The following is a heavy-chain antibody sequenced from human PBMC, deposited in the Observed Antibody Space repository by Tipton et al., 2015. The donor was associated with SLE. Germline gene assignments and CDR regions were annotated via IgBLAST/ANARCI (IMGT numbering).Heavy chain of an antibody. CDR1: GFIFSTYG. Sequence: GSLRLSCAASGFIFSTYGMHWVRQAPGKGLEWVTFIRYDGTDKYYADSVRGRFTISRDNSKNTLFLQMNSLRGEDTAVYYCAKNLNNGHTQGASDIWGQGTTVTVSS. CDR3: AKNLNNGHTQGASDI. J-gene: IGHJ3*02. D-gene: IGHD1/OR15-1a*01. V-gene: IGHV3-30*02. CDR2: IRYDGTDK.